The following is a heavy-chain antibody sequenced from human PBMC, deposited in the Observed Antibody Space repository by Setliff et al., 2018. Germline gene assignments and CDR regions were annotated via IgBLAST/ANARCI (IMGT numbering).Heavy chain of an antibody. V-gene: IGHV3-23*03. CDR3: AKRGSSWSPIDF. CDR2: IHSGGSST. D-gene: IGHD6-13*01. CDR1: GFTFSNYA. Sequence: SGGSLRLSCAASGFTFSNYAMSWVRQAPGKGLEWVSIIHSGGSSTYYADSVKGRFTISRDDSKNTLYLQMNSLRAEDTAVYYCAKRGSSWSPIDFWGQGTLVTVSS. J-gene: IGHJ4*02.